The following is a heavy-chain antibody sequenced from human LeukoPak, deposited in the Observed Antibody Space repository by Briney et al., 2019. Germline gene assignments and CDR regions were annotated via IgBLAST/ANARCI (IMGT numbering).Heavy chain of an antibody. V-gene: IGHV3-74*01. CDR1: GFPFSGYW. D-gene: IGHD6-19*01. Sequence: GGSLRLSCAASGFPFSGYWMYWLRQATGKGMVWVSRIKPDGSYTSYADFVKGRFTTSRDNAKNTLYLQLSSLRAEDTAVYYCARDYSSVPEYWGQGTLVTVSS. J-gene: IGHJ4*02. CDR2: IKPDGSYT. CDR3: ARDYSSVPEY.